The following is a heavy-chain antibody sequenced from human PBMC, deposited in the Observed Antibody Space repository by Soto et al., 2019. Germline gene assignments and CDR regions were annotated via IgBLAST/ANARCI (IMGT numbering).Heavy chain of an antibody. CDR3: GKDRDSSGYYAY. CDR2: ISYDGSNK. Sequence: GGSLRLSCAASGFTFSSYGMHWVLQAPGKGLEWVAVISYDGSNKYYADSVKGRFTISRDNSKNTLYLQMNSLRAEDTAMYYYGKDRDSSGYYAYWGKGALVTVSS. J-gene: IGHJ4*02. V-gene: IGHV3-30*18. D-gene: IGHD3-22*01. CDR1: GFTFSSYG.